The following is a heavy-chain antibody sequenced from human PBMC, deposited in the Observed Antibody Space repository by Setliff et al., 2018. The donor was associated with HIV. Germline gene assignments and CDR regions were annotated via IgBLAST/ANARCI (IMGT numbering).Heavy chain of an antibody. CDR3: AKDLAYSSGWYNPHDAFDI. CDR2: ISGSGGST. Sequence: GSLRLSCAASGFTFSSYAMSWVRQAPGKGLEWVSAISGSGGSTYYADSVKGRFTISRDNSKNTLYLQMNSLRAEDTAVYYCAKDLAYSSGWYNPHDAFDIWGQGTMVTVSS. V-gene: IGHV3-23*01. D-gene: IGHD6-19*01. CDR1: GFTFSSYA. J-gene: IGHJ3*02.